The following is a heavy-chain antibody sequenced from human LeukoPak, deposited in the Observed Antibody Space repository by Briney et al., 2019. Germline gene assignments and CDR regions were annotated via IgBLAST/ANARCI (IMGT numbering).Heavy chain of an antibody. CDR2: IYPGDSDT. CDR1: GYSFTNYW. CDR3: ARHSGSSWKTEDWFDT. V-gene: IGHV5-51*01. J-gene: IGHJ5*02. D-gene: IGHD6-13*01. Sequence: GESLKISCKASGYSFTNYWIGWVRQMPGKGLEWMGIIYPGDSDTRYSPSFQGQVTISADKSISTAFLQWSSLKASDSAIYFCARHSGSSWKTEDWFDTWGQGTLVTVSS.